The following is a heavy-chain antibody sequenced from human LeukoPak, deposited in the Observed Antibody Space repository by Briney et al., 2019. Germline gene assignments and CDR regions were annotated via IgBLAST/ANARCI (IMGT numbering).Heavy chain of an antibody. Sequence: PGGSLRLSCAASGFTFSNYEMNWVRQAPGKGLEWVAVISYDGSNKYYADSVKGRFTISRDNSKNTLYLQMNSLRAEDTAVYYCAREGYSSGWYYFDYWGQGTLVTVSS. J-gene: IGHJ4*02. CDR2: ISYDGSNK. CDR3: AREGYSSGWYYFDY. CDR1: GFTFSNYE. D-gene: IGHD6-19*01. V-gene: IGHV3-30-3*01.